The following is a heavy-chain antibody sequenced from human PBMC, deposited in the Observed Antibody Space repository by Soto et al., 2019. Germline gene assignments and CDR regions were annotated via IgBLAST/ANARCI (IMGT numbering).Heavy chain of an antibody. V-gene: IGHV4-39*01. J-gene: IGHJ4*02. CDR2: FYYSGSP. CDR1: GDSIRSSSHY. D-gene: IGHD3-10*01. CDR3: ARHRGPTGTND. Sequence: PSETLSLTCTVSGDSIRSSSHYWAWNRQPPGKGLEWIGGFYYSGSPYYNPSLKSRVTISVDTSKNQLSLNLRSVTAADTAVYYCARHRGPTGTNDWGQGALVTVSS.